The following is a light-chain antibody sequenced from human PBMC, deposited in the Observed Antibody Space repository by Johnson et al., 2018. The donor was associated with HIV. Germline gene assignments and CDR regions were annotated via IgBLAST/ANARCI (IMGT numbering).Light chain of an antibody. CDR3: GTWDTSLSVYV. Sequence: QSVLTQPPSVSAAPGQEVTISCSGSSSNIGHNSVSWYQQFPGTAPKLLIYDNNKRPSGIPDRFSGSKSGTSATLGITGLQTGYEADFYCGTWDTSLSVYVFGTGTKVTVL. CDR1: SSNIGHNS. V-gene: IGLV1-51*01. J-gene: IGLJ1*01. CDR2: DNN.